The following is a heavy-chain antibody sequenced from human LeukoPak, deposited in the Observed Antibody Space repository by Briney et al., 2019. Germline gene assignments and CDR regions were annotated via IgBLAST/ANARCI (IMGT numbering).Heavy chain of an antibody. CDR1: GFNFEDYG. Sequence: GGSLRLSCAASGFNFEDYGMSWVRQVPGKGPEWVAGINWSGGNTNYGDAVRGRFTISRDNDKKLLYLQMNSLRDEDTAVYYCAKVPYSDYGSGRPPFMDVWGQGTTVAVSS. CDR2: INWSGGNT. V-gene: IGHV3-20*04. D-gene: IGHD3-10*01. J-gene: IGHJ6*02. CDR3: AKVPYSDYGSGRPPFMDV.